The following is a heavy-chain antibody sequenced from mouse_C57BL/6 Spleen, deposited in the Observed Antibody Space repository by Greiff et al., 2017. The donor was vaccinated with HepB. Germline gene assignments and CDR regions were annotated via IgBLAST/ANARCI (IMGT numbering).Heavy chain of an antibody. CDR3: ARRHYGSSYWYFDV. J-gene: IGHJ1*03. CDR2: ISSGSSTI. V-gene: IGHV5-17*01. D-gene: IGHD1-1*01. Sequence: EVMLVESGGGLVKPGGSLKLSCAASGFTFSDYGMHWVRQAPEKGLEWVAYISSGSSTIYYADTVKGRFTISRDNAKHTLFLQMTSLRSEDTAMYYCARRHYGSSYWYFDVWGTGTTVTVSS. CDR1: GFTFSDYG.